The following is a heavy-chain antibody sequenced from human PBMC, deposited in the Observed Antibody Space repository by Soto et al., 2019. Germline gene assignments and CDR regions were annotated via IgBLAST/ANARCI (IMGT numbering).Heavy chain of an antibody. V-gene: IGHV1-18*04. CDR3: ARLLDEPWYYYGMDV. Sequence: PSVKVSCKASGYTFTSYGISWVRQAPGQGLEWMGWISAYNGNTNYAQKLQGRVTMTTDTSTSTAYMELRSLRSDDTAVYYCARLLDEPWYYYGMDVWGQGTTVTVSS. CDR1: GYTFTSYG. J-gene: IGHJ6*02. CDR2: ISAYNGNT.